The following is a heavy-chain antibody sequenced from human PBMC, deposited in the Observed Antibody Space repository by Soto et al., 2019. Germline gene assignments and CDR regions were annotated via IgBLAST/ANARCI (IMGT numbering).Heavy chain of an antibody. D-gene: IGHD6-6*01. Sequence: QVQLQQSGPVLVKPSQTLSLTCAISGDSVSSNSAVWNWIRQSPSRGLEWLGRTYYRSSWQNEYPLSVKSRMTINPDAAKNQCPLQLNSVTPEDTAMYYCARLVGNSWLDHWGQGTLVTVAS. CDR2: TYYRSSWQN. CDR3: ARLVGNSWLDH. CDR1: GDSVSSNSAV. J-gene: IGHJ5*02. V-gene: IGHV6-1*01.